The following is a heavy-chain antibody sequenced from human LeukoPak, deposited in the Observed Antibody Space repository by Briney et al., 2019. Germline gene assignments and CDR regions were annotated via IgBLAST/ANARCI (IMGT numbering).Heavy chain of an antibody. CDR1: GGSISSSSYY. D-gene: IGHD6-13*01. V-gene: IGHV4-39*07. Sequence: SETLSLTCTVSGGSISSSSYYWGWIRQPPGTGLEWIGSIYYSGSTYYNPSLKSRVTISVDTSKNQFSLKLSSVTAADTAVYYCAREAAAGTRPYDYWGQGTLVTVSS. J-gene: IGHJ4*02. CDR2: IYYSGST. CDR3: AREAAAGTRPYDY.